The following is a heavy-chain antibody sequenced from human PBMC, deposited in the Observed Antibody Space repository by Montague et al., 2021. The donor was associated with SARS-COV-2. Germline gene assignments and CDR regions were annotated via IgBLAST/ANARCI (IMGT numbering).Heavy chain of an antibody. CDR2: LSLSGST. J-gene: IGHJ6*02. D-gene: IGHD3-3*01. Sequence: SETLSLTCTVYGGSFSGYYWSWLRQPPRKGLEWIGELSLSGSTTSNPSLKSRVTISIDTSKNQFSLKLSSVTAADAAVYYCARLAYRVRFHASSCGMDVWGQGTMVTVSS. CDR1: GGSFSGYY. CDR3: ARLAYRVRFHASSCGMDV. V-gene: IGHV4-34*01.